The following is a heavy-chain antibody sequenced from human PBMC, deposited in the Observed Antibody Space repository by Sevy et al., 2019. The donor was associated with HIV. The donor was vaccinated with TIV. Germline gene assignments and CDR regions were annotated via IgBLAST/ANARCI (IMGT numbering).Heavy chain of an antibody. CDR2: ISGLRNYI. J-gene: IGHJ4*02. Sequence: GGSLRLSCAASGFAFSDYYMNWIRQAPGKGLEWVSCISGLRNYINYADSVKGRFTISRDNAKNSVYLQMNSLRAEDTAVYYCAGRSSGWDYFDYWGQGTPVTVSS. V-gene: IGHV3-11*06. D-gene: IGHD6-19*01. CDR3: AGRSSGWDYFDY. CDR1: GFAFSDYY.